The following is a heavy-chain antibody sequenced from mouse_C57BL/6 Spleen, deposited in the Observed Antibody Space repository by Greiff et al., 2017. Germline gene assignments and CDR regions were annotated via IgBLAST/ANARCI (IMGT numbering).Heavy chain of an antibody. CDR1: GYTFTSYW. Sequence: QVQLQQPGAELVKPGASVKLSCKASGYTFTSYWMHWVKQRPGRGLEWIGRIDPNSGGTKYNAKFKSKATLTVDKPANTAYMQLSRLTSEYSAVYYCARDDYPTTRFDYWGQGTTLTVSS. D-gene: IGHD2-4*01. J-gene: IGHJ2*01. CDR3: ARDDYPTTRFDY. V-gene: IGHV1-72*01. CDR2: IDPNSGGT.